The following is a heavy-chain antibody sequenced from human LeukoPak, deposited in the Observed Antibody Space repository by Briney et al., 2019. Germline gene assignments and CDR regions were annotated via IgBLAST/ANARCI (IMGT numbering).Heavy chain of an antibody. J-gene: IGHJ4*02. CDR3: ATPLNYYDSSGYYTDY. CDR2: FDPEDGET. CDR1: GYNLTELS. D-gene: IGHD3-22*01. Sequence: ASVKVSCKVSGYNLTELSMHWVRQAPGKGLEWMGGFDPEDGETIYAQKFQGRVTMTEDTSTDTAYTELSSLRSEDTAVYYCATPLNYYDSSGYYTDYWGQGTLVTVSS. V-gene: IGHV1-24*01.